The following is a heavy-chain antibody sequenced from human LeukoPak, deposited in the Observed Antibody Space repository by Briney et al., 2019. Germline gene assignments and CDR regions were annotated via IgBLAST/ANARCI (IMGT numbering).Heavy chain of an antibody. J-gene: IGHJ4*02. CDR3: AKEELYTSRWFYFES. V-gene: IGHV3-21*01. CDR2: ISSSEGDV. CDR1: GFTFSSYT. D-gene: IGHD6-13*01. Sequence: GGSLRLSCAASGFTFSSYTMNWVRQAPGKGLEWVASISSSEGDVYYADSVRGRFTISRDNARSSLHLLMDSLRAEDTAVYYCAKEELYTSRWFYFESWGQGTLVTVSA.